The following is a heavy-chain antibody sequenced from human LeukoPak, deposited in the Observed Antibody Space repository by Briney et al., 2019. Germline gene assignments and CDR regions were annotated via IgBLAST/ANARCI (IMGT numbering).Heavy chain of an antibody. CDR1: GVTFSNAW. CDR3: TTEGPAAAVIDY. V-gene: IGHV3-15*01. CDR2: IKSKTDGGTT. Sequence: GGSLRLSCAASGVTFSNAWMSGVRQAPGKGLEWVGRIKSKTDGGTTDYAAPVKGRFTISRDDSKNTLYLQMNSLKTEDTAVYYCTTEGPAAAVIDYWGQGTLVTVSS. J-gene: IGHJ4*02. D-gene: IGHD6-13*01.